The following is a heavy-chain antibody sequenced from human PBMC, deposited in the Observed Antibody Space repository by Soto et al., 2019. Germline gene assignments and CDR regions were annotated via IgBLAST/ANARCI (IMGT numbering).Heavy chain of an antibody. Sequence: QVHLVQSGTEVTKPGASVKVSCKVFGYSLTDLSVHWVRQAPGKGLEWMGGFDPEDGETIYAQKDQGRVIITEDTSTDTAYVELSSLRSDDTAVYYCGTLLNIIIKFGEVLPSDWGQGTLVSVSS. D-gene: IGHD3-16*01. CDR2: FDPEDGET. CDR3: GTLLNIIIKFGEVLPSD. CDR1: GYSLTDLS. V-gene: IGHV1-24*01. J-gene: IGHJ1*01.